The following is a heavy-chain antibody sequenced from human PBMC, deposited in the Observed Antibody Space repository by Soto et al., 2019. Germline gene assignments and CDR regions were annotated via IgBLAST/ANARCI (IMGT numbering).Heavy chain of an antibody. CDR2: IKYSGTT. CDR1: CDSIRSSLCY. CDR3: ARHGITGSYYYAFDI. V-gene: IGHV4-39*01. D-gene: IGHD1-26*01. Sequence: SETLSHSCTVSCDSIRSSLCYGGWIRQPPGKGLEWIASIKYSGTTFYNPSLKSRGTLSVDTSKNQFALKLSSVTAAETAVYFCARHGITGSYYYAFDILGQGTMVT. J-gene: IGHJ3*02.